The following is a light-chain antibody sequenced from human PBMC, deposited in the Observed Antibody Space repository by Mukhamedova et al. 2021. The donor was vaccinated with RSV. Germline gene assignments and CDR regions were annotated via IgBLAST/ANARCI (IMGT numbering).Light chain of an antibody. CDR2: ATS. J-gene: IGKJ5*01. V-gene: IGKV1-12*02. CDR3: QQVNSLPFT. Sequence: WYQRRVHGKAPSLLIYATSTLQTGVPSRFSGSGSGTDFSLTITNVQPEDNAIYYCQQVNSLPFTFGQGTRLDIK.